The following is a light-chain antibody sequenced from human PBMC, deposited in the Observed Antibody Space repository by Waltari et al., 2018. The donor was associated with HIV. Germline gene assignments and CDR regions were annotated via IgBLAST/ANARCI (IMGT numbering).Light chain of an antibody. J-gene: IGKJ2*01. CDR3: QQFDDWEYT. V-gene: IGKV3-20*01. CDR1: KTVKNDD. CDR2: GTS. Sequence: EVVLTQSPGALSASPGENVSLSCRASKTVKNDDLAWYQQRHGQPPPLLLSGTSVRAPCVPDRFSGSGSGTLFTLAISRLEPEDFTTYLCQQFDDWEYTFGQGTQLDLK.